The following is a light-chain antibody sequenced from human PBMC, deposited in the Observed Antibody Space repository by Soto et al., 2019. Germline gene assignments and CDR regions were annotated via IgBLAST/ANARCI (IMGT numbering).Light chain of an antibody. CDR2: GAS. CDR3: QQYNNWPPSWT. J-gene: IGKJ1*01. V-gene: IGKV3-15*01. Sequence: VMTQSPATLSVSPGERATLSCRASQSVSSNLAWYQQKPGQAPRLLIYGASTRATGIPARFSGSGSGTEFTLTISSLQSEDFAVYYCQQYNNWPPSWTFGQGTKVDIK. CDR1: QSVSSN.